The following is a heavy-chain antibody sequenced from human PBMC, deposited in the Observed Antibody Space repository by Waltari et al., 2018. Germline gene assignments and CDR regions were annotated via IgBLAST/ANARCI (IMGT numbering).Heavy chain of an antibody. Sequence: QVQLQESGPGLVKPSETLSLTCTVSGGSISSHSCSWIRQPPGKGLEWIGYIYYSGSTNYNPSLKSRVTISVDTSKNQFSLKLSSVTAADTAVYYCARGVSSSSGGDYYYGMDVWGQGTTVTVSS. V-gene: IGHV4-59*11. CDR3: ARGVSSSSGGDYYYGMDV. D-gene: IGHD6-19*01. J-gene: IGHJ6*02. CDR2: IYYSGST. CDR1: GGSISSHS.